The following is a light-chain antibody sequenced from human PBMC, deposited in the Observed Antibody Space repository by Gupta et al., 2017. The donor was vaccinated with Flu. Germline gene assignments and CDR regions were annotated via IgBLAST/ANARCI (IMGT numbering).Light chain of an antibody. CDR1: SIDIGYYNL. CDR3: GSYAGTYV. J-gene: IGLJ1*01. V-gene: IGLV2-23*01. Sequence: SALTQPASVSGSPGQSIPISCTGPSIDIGYYNLVSWYQHHPDKHPKIMIYEGTKRPAGSSNSFSGSKAGNTAALTIAGRQAEDEADYYCGSYAGTYVFGTGTKVTVL. CDR2: EGT.